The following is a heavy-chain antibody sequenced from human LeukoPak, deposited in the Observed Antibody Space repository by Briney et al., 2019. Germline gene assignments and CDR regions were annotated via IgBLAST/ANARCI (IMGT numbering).Heavy chain of an antibody. CDR2: INHSGST. Sequence: SETLSLTCAVYGGSFSGYYWSWIRQPPGKGLEWIGEINHSGSTNHNPSLKSRVTISVDTSKNQFSLKLSSVTAADTAVYYCARGRVLLWFGELWAFDYWGQGTLVTVSS. J-gene: IGHJ4*02. D-gene: IGHD3-10*01. CDR1: GGSFSGYY. CDR3: ARGRVLLWFGELWAFDY. V-gene: IGHV4-34*01.